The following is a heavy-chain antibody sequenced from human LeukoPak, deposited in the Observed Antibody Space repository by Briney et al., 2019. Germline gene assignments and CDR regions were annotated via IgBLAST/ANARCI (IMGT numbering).Heavy chain of an antibody. J-gene: IGHJ4*02. D-gene: IGHD3-3*01. Sequence: SETLSLTCTVSGGSISSGGYYWSWIRQHPGKGLEWIGYIYYSGSTYYNPSLKSRVTISVDTSKNQFSLKLSSVTAADTAVYYCARAGDFWSGSNEIDYWGQGTLVTVSS. CDR2: IYYSGST. CDR1: GGSISSGGYY. CDR3: ARAGDFWSGSNEIDY. V-gene: IGHV4-31*03.